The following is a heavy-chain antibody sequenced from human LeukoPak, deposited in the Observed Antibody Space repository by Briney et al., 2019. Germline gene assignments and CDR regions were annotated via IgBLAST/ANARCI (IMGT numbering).Heavy chain of an antibody. Sequence: GASVKVSCKASGGTFSSYAISWVRQAPGQGLEWMGGIIPIFGTANYAQKFQGRVTMTRDTSTSTVYMELSSLRSEDTAVYYCARVSGSYYNDIFDYWGQGTLVTVSS. J-gene: IGHJ4*02. CDR2: IIPIFGTA. CDR3: ARVSGSYYNDIFDY. D-gene: IGHD3-10*01. V-gene: IGHV1-69*05. CDR1: GGTFSSYA.